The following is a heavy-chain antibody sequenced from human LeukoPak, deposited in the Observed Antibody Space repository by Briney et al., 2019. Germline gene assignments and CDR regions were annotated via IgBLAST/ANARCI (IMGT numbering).Heavy chain of an antibody. V-gene: IGHV3-7*01. J-gene: IGHJ4*02. CDR2: IKQDGRDK. CDR3: ARHSNKYDYDSSGHYRGFDY. CDR1: GFTFSHFG. Sequence: PGGSLRLSCEASGFTFSHFGMHWVRQAPGKGLEWVANIKQDGRDKYYVDSVKGRFTISRDNSKNSLYLQMNSLRAEDTAVYFCARHSNKYDYDSSGHYRGFDYWGQGTLVSVSS. D-gene: IGHD3-22*01.